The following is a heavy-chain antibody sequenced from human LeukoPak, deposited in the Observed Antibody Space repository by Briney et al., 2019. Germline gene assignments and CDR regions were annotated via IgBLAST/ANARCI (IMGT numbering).Heavy chain of an antibody. J-gene: IGHJ5*02. V-gene: IGHV4-34*01. CDR1: GGSFSGAY. Sequence: SETLSLTCAVYGGSFSGAYWTWIRQTPGRGHEWIGESSPMGDLIGYNPSLKGRATIFVDPSKKQFSLRLTSVTAADTGIYYCARVPDVTARPCYTWGAGTVVIVSS. CDR3: ARVPDVTARPCYT. CDR2: SSPMGDLI. D-gene: IGHD2-21*02.